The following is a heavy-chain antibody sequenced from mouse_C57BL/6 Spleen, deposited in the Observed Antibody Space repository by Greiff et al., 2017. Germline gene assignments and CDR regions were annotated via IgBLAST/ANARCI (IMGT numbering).Heavy chain of an antibody. CDR3: ARRPFDYYGGYYSIDY. D-gene: IGHD1-1*01. CDR2: INPSNGGT. Sequence: QVQLQQPGTELVKPGASVKLSCKASGYTFTSYWMHWVKQRPGQGLEWIGNINPSNGGTNYNEKFKSKATLTVDKSSSTAYMQLNSLTSGDSAVYYCARRPFDYYGGYYSIDYWGQGTSVTVSS. J-gene: IGHJ4*01. CDR1: GYTFTSYW. V-gene: IGHV1-53*01.